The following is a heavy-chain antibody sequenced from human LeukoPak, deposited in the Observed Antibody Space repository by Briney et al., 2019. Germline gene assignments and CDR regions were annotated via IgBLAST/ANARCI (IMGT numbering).Heavy chain of an antibody. Sequence: ASVKVSCKASGYTFNSYGITWVRQAPGQGLEWMGWISVYNGHTNYAQKVHGRVTMTTDTSTNTAYMELRSLRSDDTAVYYCARGGRWELPRHYAFDIWGQGTMVTVSS. CDR2: ISVYNGHT. CDR3: ARGGRWELPRHYAFDI. CDR1: GYTFNSYG. D-gene: IGHD1-26*01. V-gene: IGHV1-18*01. J-gene: IGHJ3*02.